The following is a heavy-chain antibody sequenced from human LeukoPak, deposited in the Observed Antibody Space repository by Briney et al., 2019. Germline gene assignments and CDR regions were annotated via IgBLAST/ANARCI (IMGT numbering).Heavy chain of an antibody. V-gene: IGHV3-30-3*01. D-gene: IGHD3-22*01. CDR2: ISYDGSNK. J-gene: IGHJ3*02. CDR1: GFTFSSYA. CDR3: AKVTPWSGIVVVISELDAFDI. Sequence: PGRSLRLSCAASGFTFSSYAMHWVRQAPGKGLEWVAVISYDGSNKYYADSVKGRFTISRDNSKNTLYLQMNSLRAEDTAVHYCAKVTPWSGIVVVISELDAFDIWGQGTMVTVSS.